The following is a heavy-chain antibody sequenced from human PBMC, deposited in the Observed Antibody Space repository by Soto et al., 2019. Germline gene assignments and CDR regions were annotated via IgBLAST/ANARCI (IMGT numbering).Heavy chain of an antibody. CDR2: IIPIFGTA. Sequence: QVQLVQSGAEVKKPGSSVKVSCKASGGTFSSYAISWVRQAPGQGLEWMGGIIPIFGTANYAKKFQGRVTITAYESPRTAYLELSILRSEDTAVYYCASGYRNSDFYGMDVWGQGTTVTASS. CDR3: ASGYRNSDFYGMDV. V-gene: IGHV1-69*01. J-gene: IGHJ6*02. D-gene: IGHD5-12*01. CDR1: GGTFSSYA.